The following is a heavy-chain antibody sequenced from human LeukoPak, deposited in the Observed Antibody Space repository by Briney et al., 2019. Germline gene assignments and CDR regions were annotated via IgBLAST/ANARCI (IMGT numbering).Heavy chain of an antibody. CDR3: VTDQVVLRYFRSLFAY. V-gene: IGHV1-2*05. J-gene: IGHJ4*02. CDR1: GYTVTRYY. CDR2: INPISGGT. Sequence: GASVKLSYKASGYTVTRYYMHGVREAPGQGLEWMGRINPISGGTNYAQKFHGRVTMTRDTDISTAYMELSKLRSVETHVYYCVTDQVVLRYFRSLFAYWGKGTLVTVSS. D-gene: IGHD3-9*01.